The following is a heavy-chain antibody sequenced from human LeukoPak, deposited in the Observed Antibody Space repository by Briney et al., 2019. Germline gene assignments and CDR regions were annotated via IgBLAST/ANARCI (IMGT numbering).Heavy chain of an antibody. CDR1: GYSISGGYY. D-gene: IGHD3-22*01. CDR3: ARSRGYYYDSSGYHRFDY. V-gene: IGHV4-61*02. J-gene: IGHJ4*02. CDR2: IYTSGST. Sequence: PSETLSLTCTVSGYSISGGYYWSWIRQPAGKGLEWIGRIYTSGSTNYNPSLKSRVTISVDTSKNQFSLKLSSVTAADTAVYYCARSRGYYYDSSGYHRFDYWGQGTLVTVSS.